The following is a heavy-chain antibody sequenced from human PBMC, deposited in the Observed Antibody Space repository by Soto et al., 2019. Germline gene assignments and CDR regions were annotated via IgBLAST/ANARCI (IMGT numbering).Heavy chain of an antibody. J-gene: IGHJ3*02. CDR1: GYTLTELS. V-gene: IGHV1-24*01. CDR2: FDPEDGET. D-gene: IGHD3-22*01. CDR3: ATALRGYYYDSSGSLI. Sequence: GASVKVSCKVSGYTLTELSMHWVRQAPGKGLEWMGGFDPEDGETIYAQKFQGRVTMTEDTSTDTAYMELSSLRSEDTAVYYCATALRGYYYDSSGSLIWGQGTMVTVSS.